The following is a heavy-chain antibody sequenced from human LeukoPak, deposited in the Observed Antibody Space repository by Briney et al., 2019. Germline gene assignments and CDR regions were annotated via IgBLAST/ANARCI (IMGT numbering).Heavy chain of an antibody. CDR2: ISSSSSYI. CDR3: ARDRRNRGYSSGWYLGVYDAFDI. Sequence: PGGSLRLSCAASGFTFSSYSMNWVRQAPGKGLEWVSSISSSSSYIYYADSVKGRFTISRDNAKNSLYLQMNSLRAEDTAVYYCARDRRNRGYSSGWYLGVYDAFDIWGQGTMVTVSS. V-gene: IGHV3-21*01. D-gene: IGHD6-19*01. CDR1: GFTFSSYS. J-gene: IGHJ3*02.